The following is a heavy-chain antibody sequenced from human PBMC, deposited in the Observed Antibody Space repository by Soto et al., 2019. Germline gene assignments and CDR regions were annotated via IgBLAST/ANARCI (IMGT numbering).Heavy chain of an antibody. D-gene: IGHD3-22*01. CDR2: ISYSGGT. CDR3: EREAYGDMIGWFDI. V-gene: IGHV4-59*01. CDR1: GGSISSDY. J-gene: IGHJ5*02. Sequence: SETLSLTCNVSGGSISSDYWSWIRQSPGKGLEWIGYISYSGGTNYNPSLKSRVTISVDTSKTQFSLELRSVTAADTAVYYCEREAYGDMIGWFDIWGQGTLVTVSS.